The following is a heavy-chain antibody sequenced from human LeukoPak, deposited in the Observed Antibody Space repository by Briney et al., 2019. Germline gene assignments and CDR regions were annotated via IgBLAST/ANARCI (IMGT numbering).Heavy chain of an antibody. CDR3: ARGGVNTVDH. CDR2: MNEYSTTI. V-gene: IGHV3-74*01. CDR1: GFPFNSFW. D-gene: IGHD3-16*01. Sequence: GGSLRLSCAASGFPFNSFWMHWVRQAPGKGLVWVSDMNEYSTTIRYADSVKGRFTISRDNAKSILYLQMNNLRAEDTAMYFRARGGVNTVDHWGQGTLVTVSS. J-gene: IGHJ4*02.